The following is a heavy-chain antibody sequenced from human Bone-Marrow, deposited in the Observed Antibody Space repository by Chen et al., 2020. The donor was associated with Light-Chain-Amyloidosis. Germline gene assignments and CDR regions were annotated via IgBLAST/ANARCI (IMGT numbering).Heavy chain of an antibody. CDR1: GFTFSSSA. Sequence: EVQLFESGGGLVQPGGSLRIYCAASGFTFSSSAVSWVRQAPGKGLEWVSAISGSGGRTYYADSVKGRFTISRDNSKNTLYLQMNSLRAEDTAVYYCAKVPPTVTTVIYYYMDVWGKGTTVTVSS. V-gene: IGHV3-23*01. J-gene: IGHJ6*03. CDR2: ISGSGGRT. CDR3: AKVPPTVTTVIYYYMDV. D-gene: IGHD4-17*01.